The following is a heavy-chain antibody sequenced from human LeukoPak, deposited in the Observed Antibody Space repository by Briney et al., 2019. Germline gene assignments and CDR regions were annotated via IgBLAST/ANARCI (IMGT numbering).Heavy chain of an antibody. D-gene: IGHD1-26*01. J-gene: IGHJ6*03. Sequence: SGGSLRLSCAASGLTFSTYWMSWVRQAPGKGLEWVANIKQGGSEKNYVDSVKGRFTISRDNAKNSLYLQMNSLTAEDTAVYYCARNPPGIVGAPTHYCYYMDVWGRGTTVTISS. V-gene: IGHV3-7*01. CDR3: ARNPPGIVGAPTHYCYYMDV. CDR1: GLTFSTYW. CDR2: IKQGGSEK.